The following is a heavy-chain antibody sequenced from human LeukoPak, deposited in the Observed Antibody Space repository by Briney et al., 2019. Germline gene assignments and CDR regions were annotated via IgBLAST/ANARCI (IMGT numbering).Heavy chain of an antibody. J-gene: IGHJ5*02. CDR1: GFTFSGYS. CDR3: ARDYRPGYCSSTSCYAAWFDP. D-gene: IGHD2-2*01. V-gene: IGHV3-21*01. CDR2: ISSSSSYI. Sequence: PGGSLRLSCAASGFTFSGYSMNWVRQAPGKGLEWVSSISSSSSYIYYADSVKGRFTISRDNAKNSLYLQMNSLRAEDTAVYYCARDYRPGYCSSTSCYAAWFDPWGQGTLVTASS.